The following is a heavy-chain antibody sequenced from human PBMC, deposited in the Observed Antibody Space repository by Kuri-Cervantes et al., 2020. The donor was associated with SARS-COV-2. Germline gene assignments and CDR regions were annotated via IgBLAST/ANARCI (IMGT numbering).Heavy chain of an antibody. V-gene: IGHV1-18*04. CDR3: ATGAVVVPAAYNWFDP. D-gene: IGHD2-2*01. Sequence: ASVKVSCKASGYTFTSYGISWVRQAPGQGLEWMGWISAYNGNTNYAQKLQGRVTMTTDTSTSTAYMELRSLRSEDTAVYYCATGAVVVPAAYNWFDPWGQGTLVTVSS. CDR1: GYTFTSYG. J-gene: IGHJ5*02. CDR2: ISAYNGNT.